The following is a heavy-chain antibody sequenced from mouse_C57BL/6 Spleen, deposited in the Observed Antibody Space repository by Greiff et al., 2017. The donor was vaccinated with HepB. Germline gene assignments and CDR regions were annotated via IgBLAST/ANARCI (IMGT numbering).Heavy chain of an antibody. Sequence: EVQVVESGGGLVKPGGSLKLSCAASGFTFSDYGMHWVRQAPEKGLEWVAYISSGSSTIYYADTVKGRFTISRDNAKNTLFLQMTSLRSEDTAMYYCAGGNYAWFAYWGQGTLVTVSA. V-gene: IGHV5-17*01. CDR1: GFTFSDYG. D-gene: IGHD2-1*01. CDR3: AGGNYAWFAY. J-gene: IGHJ3*01. CDR2: ISSGSSTI.